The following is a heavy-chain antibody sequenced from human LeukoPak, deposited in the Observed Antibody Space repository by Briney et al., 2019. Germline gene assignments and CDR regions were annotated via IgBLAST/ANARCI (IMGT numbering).Heavy chain of an antibody. D-gene: IGHD3-10*01. CDR1: GYTFSNYG. Sequence: VASVKVSCKASGYTFSNYGISWVRQAPGQGLEWMGWISGYNGYTNYAQTRQGRVTMTTDTSTSTVYMEVRSLRSDDTAVYYCARDDGSGSPYGFDIWGQGTMVTVSS. V-gene: IGHV1-18*01. CDR3: ARDDGSGSPYGFDI. CDR2: ISGYNGYT. J-gene: IGHJ3*02.